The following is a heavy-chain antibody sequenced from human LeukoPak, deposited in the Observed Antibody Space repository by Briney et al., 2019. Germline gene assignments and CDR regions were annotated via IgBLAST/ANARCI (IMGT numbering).Heavy chain of an antibody. CDR3: ARVYEDCTSTTCYHGWFDP. CDR1: GSIFPTSW. J-gene: IGHJ5*02. D-gene: IGHD2/OR15-2a*01. V-gene: IGHV5-51*07. Sequence: PGASLQISCKGSGSIFPTSWMGWGHPLPGKGQEWMGIIYPGDSDTRDSPSFQGQVTISVNTTNKTVYLQWRSLRASATAMYYCARVYEDCTSTTCYHGWFDPWGQGTLVTVSS. CDR2: IYPGDSDT.